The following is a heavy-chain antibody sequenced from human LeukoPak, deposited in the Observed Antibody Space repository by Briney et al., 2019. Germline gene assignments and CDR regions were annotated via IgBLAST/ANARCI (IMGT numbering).Heavy chain of an antibody. CDR3: ARDPDTGWAFDI. D-gene: IGHD5-18*01. J-gene: IGHJ3*02. CDR2: ISYDGSNK. Sequence: RGRSLRLSRAASGFTFSSYAMHWVRQAPGKGLEWVAVISYDGSNKYYADSVKGRFTISRDNSKNTLYLQMNSLRAEDTAVYYCARDPDTGWAFDIWGQGTMVTVSS. CDR1: GFTFSSYA. V-gene: IGHV3-30-3*01.